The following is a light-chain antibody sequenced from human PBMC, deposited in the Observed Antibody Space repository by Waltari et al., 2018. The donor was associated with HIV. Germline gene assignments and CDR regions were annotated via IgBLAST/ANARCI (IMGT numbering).Light chain of an antibody. CDR3: QTWGSGMVV. CDR1: SGHSSYA. CDR2: VNSDGSQ. V-gene: IGLV4-69*02. J-gene: IGLJ2*01. Sequence: QLVLTQSPSASASLGASVKLTCTLSSGHSSYAIAWHQQQPEEGPRYLMKVNSDGSQSKGDGIPGRFSGSSCGAGRCLTIASRQAGEEAEEGCQTWGSGMVVVGAGTKLTVL.